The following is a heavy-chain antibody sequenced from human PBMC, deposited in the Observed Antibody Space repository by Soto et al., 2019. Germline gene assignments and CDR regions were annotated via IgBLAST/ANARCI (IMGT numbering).Heavy chain of an antibody. J-gene: IGHJ6*02. V-gene: IGHV3-21*01. Sequence: GGSLRLSCAASGFNFNSYTINWVRQAPGKRLEWLSSISSSGYIFSTDSVGGRFTISRDNAKNSVYLQINSLRAEDTAVYFCARDCSGGSCYPGMDVWGQGTTVTVSS. CDR1: GFNFNSYT. D-gene: IGHD2-15*01. CDR3: ARDCSGGSCYPGMDV. CDR2: ISSSGYI.